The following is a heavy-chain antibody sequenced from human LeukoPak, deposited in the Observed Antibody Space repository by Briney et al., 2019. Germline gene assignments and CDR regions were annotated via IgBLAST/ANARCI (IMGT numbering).Heavy chain of an antibody. D-gene: IGHD2-15*01. CDR1: GYTFTGYY. CDR3: ARGVVAATFYYYMDV. V-gene: IGHV1-2*02. CDR2: IKPNSGGT. J-gene: IGHJ6*03. Sequence: GASVKVSCKPSGYTFTGYYIQWVRQAPRQGLEWMGWIKPNSGGTNYAQKFQGRVTMTRDTSISTAYMELSSLTSGDTAVYYCARGVVAATFYYYMDVRGKGTTVTVSS.